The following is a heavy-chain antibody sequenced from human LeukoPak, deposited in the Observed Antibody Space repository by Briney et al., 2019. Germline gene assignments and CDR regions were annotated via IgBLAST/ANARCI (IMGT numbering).Heavy chain of an antibody. CDR3: AKPIDSSGYGHFDY. CDR2: ISHDGSNQ. Sequence: GRSLRLSCAASGFTFSRFGIHWVRQAPGKGLEWVALISHDGSNQYYGASVKGRFIISRDNSKNTLYLQMDSLRVEDTAVYYCAKPIDSSGYGHFDYWGQGTLVTVSS. V-gene: IGHV3-30*18. J-gene: IGHJ4*02. CDR1: GFTFSRFG. D-gene: IGHD3-22*01.